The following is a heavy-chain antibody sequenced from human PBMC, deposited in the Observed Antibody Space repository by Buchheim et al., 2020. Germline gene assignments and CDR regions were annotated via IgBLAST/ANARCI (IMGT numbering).Heavy chain of an antibody. D-gene: IGHD3-10*01. CDR2: ISSSSSTI. CDR3: ARDLGGSGSYYNSAFYYYYYGMDV. Sequence: EVQLVKSGGGLVQPGGSLRLSCAASGFTFSSYSMNWVRQAPGKGLEWVSYISSSSSTIYYADSVKGRFTISRDNAKNSLYLQMNSLRAEDTAVYYCARDLGGSGSYYNSAFYYYYYGMDVWGQGTT. V-gene: IGHV3-48*04. CDR1: GFTFSSYS. J-gene: IGHJ6*02.